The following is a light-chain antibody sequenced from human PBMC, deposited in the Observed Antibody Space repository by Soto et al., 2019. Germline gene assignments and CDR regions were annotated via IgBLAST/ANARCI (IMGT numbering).Light chain of an antibody. CDR2: LAS. Sequence: DIVMTQSPLSLPVTPGEPASISCRSSQSLLHSNGYNYLDWYLQKPGQSPQLLIYLASIRASGVPDRFSGSGSGTDFTLKISRVEAEDVGVHYCMQAPQNPPYTFGQGTKVEIK. V-gene: IGKV2-28*01. CDR3: MQAPQNPPYT. J-gene: IGKJ2*01. CDR1: QSLLHSNGYNY.